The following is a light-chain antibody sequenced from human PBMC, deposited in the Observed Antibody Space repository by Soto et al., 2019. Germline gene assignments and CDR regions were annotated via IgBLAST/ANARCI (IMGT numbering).Light chain of an antibody. Sequence: QCVPAQPASVSGTPGQSITISCTGTSRDGGGYNYVSCYQQHPGKAPILRIYEVTNRPSGVSNRFSGAKSGNTASLTISGLQAEDEADYYCSSYTSSSPYGFGTWTKVTVL. J-gene: IGLJ1*01. CDR3: SSYTSSSPYG. V-gene: IGLV2-14*01. CDR1: SRDGGGYNY. CDR2: EVT.